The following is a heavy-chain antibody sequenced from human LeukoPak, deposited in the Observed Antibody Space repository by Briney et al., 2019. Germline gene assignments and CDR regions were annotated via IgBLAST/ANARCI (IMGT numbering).Heavy chain of an antibody. J-gene: IGHJ4*02. CDR2: ISSGSSTI. V-gene: IGHV3-48*01. CDR3: ARDLDGGLGSDY. CDR1: GFTFSSYS. D-gene: IGHD3/OR15-3a*01. Sequence: GASLRLSCAASGFTFSSYSMNWVRQAPGKGLEWVSYISSGSSTIYYADSVKGRFTISRDNAKNSLYLQMNSLRAEDTAVYYCARDLDGGLGSDYWGQGTLVTVSS.